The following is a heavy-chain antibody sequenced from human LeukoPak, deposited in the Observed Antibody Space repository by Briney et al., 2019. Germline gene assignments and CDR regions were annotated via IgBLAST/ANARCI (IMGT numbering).Heavy chain of an antibody. V-gene: IGHV3-23*01. CDR2: ISGSGDNT. J-gene: IGHJ4*02. D-gene: IGHD3-3*01. CDR3: AKDLYYDFWSGYYPLLTG. CDR1: GFTFSSYA. Sequence: GGSLRLSCAASGFTFSSYAMSWVRQPPGKGLEWVSGISGSGDNTYYADSVKGRFTISRDNSKNTLYLQMNSLRAEDTAVYYCAKDLYYDFWSGYYPLLTGWGQGTLVTVSS.